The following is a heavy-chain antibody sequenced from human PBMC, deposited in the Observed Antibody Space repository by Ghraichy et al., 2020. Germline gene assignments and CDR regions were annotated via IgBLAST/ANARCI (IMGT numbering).Heavy chain of an antibody. J-gene: IGHJ6*02. CDR1: GFTFSSHW. CDR2: INGDGSST. Sequence: LSLTCVGSGFTFSSHWMHWVRQVPGKGLVWVSRINGDGSSTNYADSVKGLFTISRDNAKNTLYLQMNSLRVEDTAVYYCARGSLAVRNGMDVWGQGTTVTVSS. V-gene: IGHV3-74*01. D-gene: IGHD3-10*01. CDR3: ARGSLAVRNGMDV.